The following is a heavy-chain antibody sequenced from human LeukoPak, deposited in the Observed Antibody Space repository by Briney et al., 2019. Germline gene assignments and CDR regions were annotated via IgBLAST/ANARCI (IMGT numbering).Heavy chain of an antibody. V-gene: IGHV3-30-3*01. Sequence: GRSLRLSCAASGFTFSSYAMHWVRQAPGKGLEWVAVISYDGSNKYYADSVKGRFTISRDNSKNTLYLQMNGLRAEDTAVYYCARDRDSRGYYYPYWGQGTLVTVSS. CDR1: GFTFSSYA. CDR3: ARDRDSRGYYYPY. D-gene: IGHD3-22*01. J-gene: IGHJ4*02. CDR2: ISYDGSNK.